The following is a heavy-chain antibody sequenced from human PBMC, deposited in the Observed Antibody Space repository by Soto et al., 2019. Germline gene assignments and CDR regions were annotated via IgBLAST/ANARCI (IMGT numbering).Heavy chain of an antibody. CDR2: IYPGDSDT. Sequence: GASLKISCKGSGYSFTSYWIGWVRQMPGKGLEWMGIIYPGDSDTRYSPSFQGQVTISADKSISTAYLQWSSLKASDTAMYYCARATYYYDSSGYYYYYGMDVWGQGTTVTVSS. CDR3: ARATYYYDSSGYYYYYGMDV. V-gene: IGHV5-51*01. D-gene: IGHD3-22*01. CDR1: GYSFTSYW. J-gene: IGHJ6*02.